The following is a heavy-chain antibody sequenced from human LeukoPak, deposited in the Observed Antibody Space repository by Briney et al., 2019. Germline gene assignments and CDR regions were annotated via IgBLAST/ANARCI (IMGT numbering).Heavy chain of an antibody. V-gene: IGHV4-30-4*01. CDR2: MYYSGST. D-gene: IGHD3-22*01. CDR1: GGSISSGEYY. J-gene: IGHJ5*02. Sequence: PSETLSLTCTVSGGSISSGEYYWSWIRQPPGKGLEWIAYMYYSGSTYYNPSLKSRVTMSEDTSKNQLSLKLSSVTAADTAVYYCARPYYYDSRIAPWGQGILVTVSS. CDR3: ARPYYYDSRIAP.